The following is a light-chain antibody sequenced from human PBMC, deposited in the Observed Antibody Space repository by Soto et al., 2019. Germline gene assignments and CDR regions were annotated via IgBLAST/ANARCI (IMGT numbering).Light chain of an antibody. J-gene: IGKJ5*01. CDR2: AAS. CDR1: QGISSY. Sequence: AILMTQSPSSFSASTGDRVTITCRASQGISSYLAWYQQKPGKAPKLLIYAASTLQSGVPSRFSGSGSGTDFTLTISCLQSEDFATYYCQQYYSYPLTFGHGTRLEIK. V-gene: IGKV1-8*01. CDR3: QQYYSYPLT.